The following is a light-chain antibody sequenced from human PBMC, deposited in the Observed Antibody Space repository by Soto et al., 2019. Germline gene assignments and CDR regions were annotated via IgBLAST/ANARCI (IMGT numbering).Light chain of an antibody. CDR3: HQRSNWPLT. V-gene: IGKV3-11*01. J-gene: IGKJ4*01. CDR1: QSVSTY. Sequence: EIVLTQSPATLSLSPGERATLSCRASQSVSTYLAWYQQKPGQAPRLLIYDASNRATGIPARFSGSGSATDFTLTISRLETEDFAVYYCHQRSNWPLTFGGGTKVEIK. CDR2: DAS.